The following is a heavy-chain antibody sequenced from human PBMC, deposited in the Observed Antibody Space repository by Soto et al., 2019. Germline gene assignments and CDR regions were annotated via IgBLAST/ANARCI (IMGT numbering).Heavy chain of an antibody. CDR3: ARDVEVVVAAKPTRWFDP. Sequence: GGSLRLSCAASGFTFSSYSMNWVRQAPGKGLEWVAVISYDGSNKYYADSVKGRFTISRDNSKNTLYLQMNSLRAEDTAVYYCARDVEVVVAAKPTRWFDPWGQGTLVTVSS. CDR1: GFTFSSYS. D-gene: IGHD2-15*01. J-gene: IGHJ5*02. CDR2: ISYDGSNK. V-gene: IGHV3-30*03.